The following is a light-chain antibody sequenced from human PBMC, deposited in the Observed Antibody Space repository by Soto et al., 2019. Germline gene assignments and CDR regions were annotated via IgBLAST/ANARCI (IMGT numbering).Light chain of an antibody. Sequence: SYELTQPPSLSVAPGQTARVTCGGNNIGVKSVHWYQQRPGQAPVLVVYDNNDRPSGIPERFSGSNSGNTATLTISRVEAGDEADYCCQVWDGTTDNLYVFGTGTKLTVL. CDR3: QVWDGTTDNLYV. CDR1: NIGVKS. J-gene: IGLJ1*01. V-gene: IGLV3-21*02. CDR2: DNN.